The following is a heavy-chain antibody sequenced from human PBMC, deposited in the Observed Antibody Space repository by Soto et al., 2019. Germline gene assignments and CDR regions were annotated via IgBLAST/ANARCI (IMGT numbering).Heavy chain of an antibody. J-gene: IGHJ4*02. CDR3: TRTGVTQPIAVVADY. D-gene: IGHD6-19*01. CDR2: ISAYNGNT. V-gene: IGHV1-18*01. Sequence: MGGVGQAKKKRLERMGWISAYNGNTNYAQKLQGRVTMTTDTSTSTANRELRRLKSDDTAGYYCTRTGVTQPIAVVADYWGQGTPVTVSS.